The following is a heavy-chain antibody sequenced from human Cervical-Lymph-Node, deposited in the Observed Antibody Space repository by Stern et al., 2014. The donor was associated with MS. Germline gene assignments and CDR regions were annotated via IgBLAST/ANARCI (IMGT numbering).Heavy chain of an antibody. CDR1: GFSLNTNGMC. CDR2: IDWHHNK. J-gene: IGHJ4*02. D-gene: IGHD1-20*01. CDR3: ARSSITGTPDY. Sequence: QVTLRESGPALVKPTQTLTLTCTFPGFSLNTNGMCVTWIRQPPGKAHECLALIDWHHNKYYSTSLKTRLSISTDTSKNQVVLTLTNMDPVDTATYYCARSSITGTPDYWGQGTLVTVSS. V-gene: IGHV2-70*01.